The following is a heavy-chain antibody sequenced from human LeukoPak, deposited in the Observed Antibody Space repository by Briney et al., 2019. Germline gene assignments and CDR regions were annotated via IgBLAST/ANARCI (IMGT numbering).Heavy chain of an antibody. CDR1: GGTFSSYA. Sequence: SVKVSCKASGGTFSSYAISWVRQAPGRGLEWMGGIIPIFGTANYAQKFQGRVTITADESTSTAYMELSSLRSEDTAVYYCARSFDILTGYYGYWGQGTLVTVSS. D-gene: IGHD3-9*01. CDR3: ARSFDILTGYYGY. V-gene: IGHV1-69*13. CDR2: IIPIFGTA. J-gene: IGHJ4*02.